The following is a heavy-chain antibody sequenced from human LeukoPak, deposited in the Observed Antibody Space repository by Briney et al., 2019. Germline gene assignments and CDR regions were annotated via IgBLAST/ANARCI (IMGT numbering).Heavy chain of an antibody. CDR3: ASLYYYDSSGYYGPY. V-gene: IGHV4-39*02. J-gene: IGHJ4*02. CDR2: IYYSGSI. Sequence: PSETLSLTCTVSGGSLSSSSYYWGWIRQPPGKGLEWLGSIYYSGSIYYNPSLNSRVTISVDTSKNHFSLKLSSVTAPDTAVYYSASLYYYDSSGYYGPYWGQGTLVTVSS. D-gene: IGHD3-22*01. CDR1: GGSLSSSSYY.